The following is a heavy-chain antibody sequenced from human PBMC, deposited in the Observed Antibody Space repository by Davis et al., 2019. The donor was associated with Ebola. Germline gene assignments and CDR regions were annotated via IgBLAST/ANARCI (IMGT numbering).Heavy chain of an antibody. Sequence: GESLKISCAASGFTFSSYSMNWVRQAPGKGLVWVSRINSDGSSTSYADSVKGRFTISRDNSMSTLYLQMNSLRADDTAVYYCASRTYGSGSNWGQGTLVTVSS. CDR1: GFTFSSYS. CDR3: ASRTYGSGSN. CDR2: INSDGSST. V-gene: IGHV3-74*01. J-gene: IGHJ4*02. D-gene: IGHD3-10*01.